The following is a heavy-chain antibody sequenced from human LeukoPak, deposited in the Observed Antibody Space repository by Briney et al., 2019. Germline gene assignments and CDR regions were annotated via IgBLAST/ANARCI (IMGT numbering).Heavy chain of an antibody. CDR3: AKDLRRHYYDSSGYPYYFDY. V-gene: IGHV3-23*01. CDR2: ISGSGGST. Sequence: PSETLSLTCAVYGGSFSGYYWSWVRQAPGKGLEWVSAISGSGGSTYYADSVKGRFTISRDNSKNTLYLQMNSLRAEDTAVYYCAKDLRRHYYDSSGYPYYFDYWGQGTLVTVSS. J-gene: IGHJ4*02. CDR1: GGSFSGYY. D-gene: IGHD3-22*01.